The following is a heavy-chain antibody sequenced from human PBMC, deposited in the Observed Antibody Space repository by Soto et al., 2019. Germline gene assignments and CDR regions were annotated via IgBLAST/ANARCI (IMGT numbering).Heavy chain of an antibody. V-gene: IGHV4-34*01. J-gene: IGHJ5*02. CDR3: ARGCIAAAGTKSLRVGNWFDP. D-gene: IGHD6-13*01. CDR1: GGSFSGYY. CDR2: INHSGST. Sequence: QVQLQQWGAGLLKPSETLSLTCAVYGGSFSGYYWSWIRQPPGKGLEWIGEINHSGSTNYNPSLKSRVTISVDTSKNQFSLKLSSVTAADTAVYYCARGCIAAAGTKSLRVGNWFDPWGQGTLVTVSS.